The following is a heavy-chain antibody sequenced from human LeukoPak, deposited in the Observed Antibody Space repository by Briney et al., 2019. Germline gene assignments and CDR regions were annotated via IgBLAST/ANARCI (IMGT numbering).Heavy chain of an antibody. CDR3: ARAKGRSPLFDY. Sequence: SQTLSLTCAISGDSVSSNSAAWNWIRQSPSRGLEWLGRTYYRAKWYNDYAVSVKGRIAINPDTSKNQFSLQLNSVTPEDTAVYYCARAKGRSPLFDYWGQGTLVTVSS. CDR1: GDSVSSNSAA. J-gene: IGHJ4*02. D-gene: IGHD6-13*01. V-gene: IGHV6-1*01. CDR2: TYYRAKWYN.